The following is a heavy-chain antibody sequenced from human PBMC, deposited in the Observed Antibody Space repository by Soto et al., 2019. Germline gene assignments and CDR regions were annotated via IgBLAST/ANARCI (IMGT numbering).Heavy chain of an antibody. J-gene: IGHJ4*02. D-gene: IGHD6-13*01. CDR1: GFTFSSYA. CDR3: AKSPYPGSSSSWYLDY. Sequence: PGGSLRLSCAASGFTFSSYAMSWVRQAPGKGLEWVSAISGSGGSTYYADSVKGRFTISRDNPKNTLYLQMNSLRAEDTAVYYCAKSPYPGSSSSWYLDYWGQGTLVT. CDR2: ISGSGGST. V-gene: IGHV3-23*01.